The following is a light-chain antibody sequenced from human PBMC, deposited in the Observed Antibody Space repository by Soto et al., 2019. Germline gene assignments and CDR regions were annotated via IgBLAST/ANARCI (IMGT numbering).Light chain of an antibody. CDR3: QQSDSPPYT. J-gene: IGKJ2*01. CDR1: QSISSW. Sequence: DIQMTQSPATLSASVGDRVTITCRASQSISSWLAWYQQKPGKVPKLLIDDASSLESGVPSRFSGSGSGTDFTLTIYNLQPEDFATYFCQQSDSPPYTFGQGTKLEIK. CDR2: DAS. V-gene: IGKV1-5*01.